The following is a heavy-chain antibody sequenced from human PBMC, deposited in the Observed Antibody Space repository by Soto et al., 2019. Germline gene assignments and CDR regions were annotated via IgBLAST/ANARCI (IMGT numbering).Heavy chain of an antibody. Sequence: QVQLEQSGAEVKKPGSSVKVSCKASGGTLSDHGVSWLRQAPGQGLEWVGGTIPVFDTAKYAQKFQGRDTLAAEKSTKIAYMELSSLRSEDTALYSCARGVYGSGNYYTGPSAFDIWGQGTMVMVSS. D-gene: IGHD3-10*01. J-gene: IGHJ3*02. CDR2: TIPVFDTA. CDR1: GGTLSDHG. CDR3: ARGVYGSGNYYTGPSAFDI. V-gene: IGHV1-69*06.